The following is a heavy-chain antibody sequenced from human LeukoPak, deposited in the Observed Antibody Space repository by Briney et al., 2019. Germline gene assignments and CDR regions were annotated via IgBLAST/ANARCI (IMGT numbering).Heavy chain of an antibody. CDR2: IYYSGST. Sequence: SQTLSLTCTVSGGSISSGDYYWSWIRQPPGKGLEWIGYIYYSGSTYYNPSLKSRVTISVDTSKNQFSLKLSSVTAADTAVYYCAAYCSGGSCYSDAFDIWGQGTMVTVSS. CDR3: AAYCSGGSCYSDAFDI. CDR1: GGSISSGDYY. V-gene: IGHV4-30-4*01. D-gene: IGHD2-15*01. J-gene: IGHJ3*02.